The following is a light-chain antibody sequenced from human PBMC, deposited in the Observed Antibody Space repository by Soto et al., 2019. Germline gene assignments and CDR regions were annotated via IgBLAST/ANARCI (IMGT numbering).Light chain of an antibody. Sequence: EIVMTQSPATLSVSPGERATLSCRASQSVTSNLAWYQQEPGQAPRLLIYGASTRATGIPARFSGGGSGTELTLTISSLQSEDFAVYYCQQYNNWPQTFGQGTKVEIK. J-gene: IGKJ1*01. V-gene: IGKV3-15*01. CDR3: QQYNNWPQT. CDR2: GAS. CDR1: QSVTSN.